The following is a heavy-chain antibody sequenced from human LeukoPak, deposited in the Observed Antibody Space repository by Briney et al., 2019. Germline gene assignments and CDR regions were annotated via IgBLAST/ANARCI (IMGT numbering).Heavy chain of an antibody. CDR3: ARQTAAAGTWNWFDP. Sequence: GESLKISCKGSGYRFTSYWIGWVRQMTGKGLEWMGIIYPGDSDTRYSPSFQGQVTISADKSISTAYLQWSSLKASDTAMYYCARQTAAAGTWNWFDPWGQGTLVTVSS. D-gene: IGHD6-13*01. CDR1: GYRFTSYW. J-gene: IGHJ5*02. CDR2: IYPGDSDT. V-gene: IGHV5-51*01.